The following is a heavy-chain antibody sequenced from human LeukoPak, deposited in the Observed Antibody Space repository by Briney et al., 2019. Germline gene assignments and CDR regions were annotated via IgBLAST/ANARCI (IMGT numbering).Heavy chain of an antibody. CDR1: GGSISSSNW. CDR3: ARSYAEWELRGGVWYFDL. Sequence: PSGTLSLTCAVSGGSISSSNWWSWVRQPPGKGLEWIGEIYHSGSTNYNPSLKSRVTISVDKSKNQFSLKLSSVTAADTAVYYCARSYAEWELRGGVWYFDLWGRGTLVTVSS. CDR2: IYHSGST. V-gene: IGHV4-4*02. J-gene: IGHJ2*01. D-gene: IGHD1-26*01.